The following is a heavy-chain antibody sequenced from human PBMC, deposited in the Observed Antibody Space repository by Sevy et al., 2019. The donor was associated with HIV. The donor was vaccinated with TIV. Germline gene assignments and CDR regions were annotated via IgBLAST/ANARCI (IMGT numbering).Heavy chain of an antibody. CDR1: GYTLTQFS. Sequence: ASVKVSCKVSGYTLTQFSMHWVRQAPGKGLEWMTTFDPEDGDPEDGKTIYAQKFLGRVTMTVDTSTDTAYMELSSLRSDDTAVYYCATTKDYYDSSGYPFDYWGQGTLVTVSS. CDR2: FDPEDGDPEDGKT. D-gene: IGHD3-22*01. V-gene: IGHV1-24*01. CDR3: ATTKDYYDSSGYPFDY. J-gene: IGHJ4*02.